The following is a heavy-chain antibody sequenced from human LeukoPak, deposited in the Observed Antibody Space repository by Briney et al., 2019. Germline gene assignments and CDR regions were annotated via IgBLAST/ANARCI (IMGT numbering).Heavy chain of an antibody. D-gene: IGHD2-21*02. J-gene: IGHJ4*02. CDR2: IGGSGGRT. CDR1: GFTFSSFT. V-gene: IGHV3-23*01. Sequence: GSLRLSCAASGFTFSSFTMNWVRQAPGKGLEWVSAIGGSGGRTDYADSVKGRFTISRDNSRNTLYLQMRSLRAEDTAVYYCVRDTGVTAYNDYWGQGALVTVSS. CDR3: VRDTGVTAYNDY.